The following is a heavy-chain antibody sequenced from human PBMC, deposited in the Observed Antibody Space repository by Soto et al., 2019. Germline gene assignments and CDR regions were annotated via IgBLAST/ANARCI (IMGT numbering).Heavy chain of an antibody. CDR3: AREKGFGAAAEFDY. CDR2: IIPIFGTT. D-gene: IGHD6-13*01. J-gene: IGHJ4*02. CDR1: GGTFSTYG. Sequence: QVQLVQSGAEVKKRGSSVKVSCKASGGTFSTYGLSWVRQAPGQGLEWMGGIIPIFGTTTYAQKFQGRVTITADESTSTTYMELSSLRSEDTALYYCAREKGFGAAAEFDYGGQGTLLTVSS. V-gene: IGHV1-69*01.